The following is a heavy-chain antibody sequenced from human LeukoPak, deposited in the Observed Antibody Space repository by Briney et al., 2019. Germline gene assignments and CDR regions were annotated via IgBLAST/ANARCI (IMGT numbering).Heavy chain of an antibody. CDR2: INHSGST. D-gene: IGHD6-19*01. CDR1: GGSFSGYY. V-gene: IGHV4-34*01. Sequence: SETLSLTCAVYGGSFSGYYWSWIRQPPGKGLEWIGKINHSGSTNYNPSLKSRVTISVDTSKNQFSLKLSSVTAADTAVYYCARRYYPGIAVAGYGYWGQGTLVTVSS. CDR3: ARRYYPGIAVAGYGY. J-gene: IGHJ4*02.